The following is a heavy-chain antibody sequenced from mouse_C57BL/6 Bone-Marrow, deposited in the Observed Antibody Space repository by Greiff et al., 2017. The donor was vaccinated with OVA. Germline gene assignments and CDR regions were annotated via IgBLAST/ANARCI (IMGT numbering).Heavy chain of an antibody. V-gene: IGHV1-42*01. CDR1: GYSFTGYY. CDR3: ARLDDGYYSDY. D-gene: IGHD2-3*01. J-gene: IGHJ2*01. Sequence: VQLQQSGPELAKPGASVKISCKASGYSFTGYYMNWVKQSPEKSLEWIGEINPSTGGTTYNQKFKAKATLTVDKSSSTAYMQLKSLTSEDSAVYYCARLDDGYYSDYWGQGTTLTVSS. CDR2: INPSTGGT.